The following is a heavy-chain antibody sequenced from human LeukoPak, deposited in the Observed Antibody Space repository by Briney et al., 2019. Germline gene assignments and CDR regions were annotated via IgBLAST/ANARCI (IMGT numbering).Heavy chain of an antibody. CDR3: TRDFYSTTGTTPEGFDY. D-gene: IGHD1-1*01. CDR2: IRSKANSYAT. J-gene: IGHJ4*02. V-gene: IGHV3-73*01. CDR1: GFTFSGSA. Sequence: GGSLRLSCAASGFTFSGSAMHWVRQASGKGLEWVGRIRSKANSYATAYAASVKGRFTISRDDSKNTAYLQMNSLKTEDTAVYYCTRDFYSTTGTTPEGFDYWGQGTLVTVSS.